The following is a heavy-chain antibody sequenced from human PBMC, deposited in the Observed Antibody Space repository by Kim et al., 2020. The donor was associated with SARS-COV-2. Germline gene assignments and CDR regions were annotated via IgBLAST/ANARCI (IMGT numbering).Heavy chain of an antibody. J-gene: IGHJ2*01. CDR3: ARSIAVAVDYWYFDL. Sequence: PSLKSRVTISVDTTKNQFSLKLSSVTAADTAVYYCARSIAVAVDYWYFDLWGRGTLVTVSS. D-gene: IGHD6-19*01. V-gene: IGHV4-4*09.